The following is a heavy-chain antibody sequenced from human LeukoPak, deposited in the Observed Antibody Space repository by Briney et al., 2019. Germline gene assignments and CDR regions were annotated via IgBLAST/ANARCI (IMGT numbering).Heavy chain of an antibody. J-gene: IGHJ5*02. D-gene: IGHD6-13*01. CDR2: IIAYNGNT. CDR3: ARDLGALAGAGSREWFDP. CDR1: GDTCTSNG. Sequence: ASVKDSSKASGDTCTSNGISWGRHAPGQRLEWMGGIIAYNGNTNYAQKLQRRVTMTTDTSTSTAYMELRSLRSDDTAVYYCARDLGALAGAGSREWFDPWGQGTLVTVSS. V-gene: IGHV1-18*01.